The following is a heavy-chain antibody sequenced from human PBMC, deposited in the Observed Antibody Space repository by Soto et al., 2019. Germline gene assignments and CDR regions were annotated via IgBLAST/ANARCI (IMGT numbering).Heavy chain of an antibody. J-gene: IGHJ4*02. CDR2: IGPESGAT. D-gene: IGHD1-26*01. CDR1: GYTFTGHY. Sequence: ASVKVSCKASGYTFTGHYIHWVRQAPEQGPEWMGEIGPESGATRYAQRFQGRVTMTRDMSITTVQMELNKRIPDDTAVYYCGRGRSGQRGVFYWGQGTPVTVSS. CDR3: GRGRSGQRGVFY. V-gene: IGHV1-2*02.